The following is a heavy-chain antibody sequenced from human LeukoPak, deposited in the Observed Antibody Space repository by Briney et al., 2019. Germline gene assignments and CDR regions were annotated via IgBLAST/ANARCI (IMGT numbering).Heavy chain of an antibody. CDR3: AKDNQWELEDAFDI. D-gene: IGHD1-26*01. J-gene: IGHJ3*02. V-gene: IGHV3-21*04. Sequence: GGSLRLSCATSGFTFSTSSMNWVRQAPGKGLEWVSSMSSSRSYKYYADSVKGRFTISRDNAKNSLYLQMNSLRAEDTAVYYCAKDNQWELEDAFDIWGQGTMVTVSS. CDR1: GFTFSTSS. CDR2: MSSSRSYK.